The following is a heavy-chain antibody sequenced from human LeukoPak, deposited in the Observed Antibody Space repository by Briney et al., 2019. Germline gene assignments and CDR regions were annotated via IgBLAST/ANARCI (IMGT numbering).Heavy chain of an antibody. J-gene: IGHJ5*02. V-gene: IGHV4-34*01. Sequence: SETLSLTCAVYGGSFSGYYWSRIRQPPGKGLEWIGEINHSGSTNYNPSLKSRVTISVDTSKNQFSLKLSSVTAADTAVYYCARVGLGYCSGGSCYNFRSTGWFDPWGQGTLVTVSS. CDR1: GGSFSGYY. D-gene: IGHD2-15*01. CDR2: INHSGST. CDR3: ARVGLGYCSGGSCYNFRSTGWFDP.